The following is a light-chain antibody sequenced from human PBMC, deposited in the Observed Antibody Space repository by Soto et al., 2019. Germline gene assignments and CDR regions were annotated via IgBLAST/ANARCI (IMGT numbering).Light chain of an antibody. CDR2: GAS. CDR3: QQYNNWPPDRT. J-gene: IGKJ1*01. Sequence: EIVMTQSPATLSVSPGERATLSCRASQSVGSNLAWYQLKPGQAPRLLIYGASTRATGIPARFSGSGSGTDFTLTISSLQSEDFEIYFCQQYNNWPPDRTFGQGTKVAIK. V-gene: IGKV3-15*01. CDR1: QSVGSN.